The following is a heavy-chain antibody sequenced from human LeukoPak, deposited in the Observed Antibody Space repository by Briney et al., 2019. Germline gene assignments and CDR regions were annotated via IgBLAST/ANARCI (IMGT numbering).Heavy chain of an antibody. V-gene: IGHV4-4*07. J-gene: IGHJ3*02. CDR3: ARDKNYDFWSGYPGAFDI. D-gene: IGHD3-3*01. CDR1: GGSISSYY. CDR2: IYTSGST. Sequence: PSETLSLTCTVSGGSISSYYWSWIRQPAGKGLEWIGRIYTSGSTNYNPSLKSRVTMSVDTSKNQFSLKLSSVTAADTAVYYCARDKNYDFWSGYPGAFDIWGQGTMVTVSS.